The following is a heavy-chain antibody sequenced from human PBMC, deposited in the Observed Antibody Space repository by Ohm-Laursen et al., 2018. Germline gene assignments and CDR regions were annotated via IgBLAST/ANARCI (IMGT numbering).Heavy chain of an antibody. CDR2: IKEDGSEK. CDR3: ARTRADVPFDY. J-gene: IGHJ4*02. CDR1: GFRFSGFW. V-gene: IGHV3-7*01. D-gene: IGHD2-2*01. Sequence: SLRLSCAASGFRFSGFWMNWVRQAPGKGLEWVANIKEDGSEKNYVDSVRGRFTISRDNAKNSLYLQMTSLRAEDTAVYYCARTRADVPFDYWGQGTLVTVSS.